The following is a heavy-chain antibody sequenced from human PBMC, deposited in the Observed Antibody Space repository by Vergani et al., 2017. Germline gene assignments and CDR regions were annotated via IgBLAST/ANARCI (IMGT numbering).Heavy chain of an antibody. CDR3: ARDSVRYSSSWNYFDY. CDR1: GGTFSSYA. V-gene: IGHV1-69*01. D-gene: IGHD6-13*01. Sequence: QVQLVQSGAEVKKPGSSVKVSCKASGGTFSSYAISWVRQAPGQGLEWMGGSIPIFGTANYAQKFKGRVTINADETTSTAYMALSRLRSEDTAVYYCARDSVRYSSSWNYFDYWGQGTLVTVSS. CDR2: SIPIFGTA. J-gene: IGHJ4*02.